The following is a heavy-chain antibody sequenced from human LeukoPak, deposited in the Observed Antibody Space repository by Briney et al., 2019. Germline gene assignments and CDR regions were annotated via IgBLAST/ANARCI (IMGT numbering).Heavy chain of an antibody. V-gene: IGHV1-69*06. CDR2: IIPIFGTA. CDR1: GGTFSSYA. CDR3: AASPLTYCSGSYDYYFDY. Sequence: SVKVSCKASGGTFSSYAISWVRQAPGQGLEWMGGIIPIFGTANYAQKFQGRVTITADKSTSTAYMELSSLRSEDTAVYYCAASPLTYCSGSYDYYFDYWGQGTLVTVSS. J-gene: IGHJ4*02. D-gene: IGHD3-10*01.